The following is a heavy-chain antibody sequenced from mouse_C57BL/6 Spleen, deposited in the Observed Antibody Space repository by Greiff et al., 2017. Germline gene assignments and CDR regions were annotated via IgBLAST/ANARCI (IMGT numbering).Heavy chain of an antibody. CDR1: GYAFSSSW. CDR2: IYPGDGDT. Sequence: VKLQESGPELVKPGASVKISCKASGYAFSSSWMNWVKQRPGKGLEWIGRIYPGDGDTNYNGKFKGKATLTADKSSSTAYMQLSSLTSEDSAVYFCASEGDFDYWGQGTTLTVSS. J-gene: IGHJ2*01. V-gene: IGHV1-82*01. CDR3: ASEGDFDY.